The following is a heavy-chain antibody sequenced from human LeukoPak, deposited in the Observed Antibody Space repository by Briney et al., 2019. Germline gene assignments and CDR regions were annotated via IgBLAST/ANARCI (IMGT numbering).Heavy chain of an antibody. Sequence: GGSLRLSCAASGFTFSSYSMNWVRQAPGKGLEWVSSISSSSSYIYYADSVKGRFTISRDNAKNSLYLQMNSLRDEDTAVYYCARKAWLVKYYYYGMDVWGQGTTVTVSS. D-gene: IGHD6-19*01. J-gene: IGHJ6*02. CDR3: ARKAWLVKYYYYGMDV. V-gene: IGHV3-21*01. CDR1: GFTFSSYS. CDR2: ISSSSSYI.